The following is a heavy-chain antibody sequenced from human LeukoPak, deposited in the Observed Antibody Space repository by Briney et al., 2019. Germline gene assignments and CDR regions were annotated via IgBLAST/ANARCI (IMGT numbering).Heavy chain of an antibody. CDR3: ARDRRPLSNYDYYYYGMDV. J-gene: IGHJ6*02. D-gene: IGHD4-11*01. Sequence: QAXGQGLEWXGXIIPXFGTANYAQKFQGRVTITADESTSTAYMELSSLRSEDTAVYYCARDRRPLSNYDYYYYGMDVWGQGTTVTVSS. CDR2: IIPXFGTA. V-gene: IGHV1-69*01.